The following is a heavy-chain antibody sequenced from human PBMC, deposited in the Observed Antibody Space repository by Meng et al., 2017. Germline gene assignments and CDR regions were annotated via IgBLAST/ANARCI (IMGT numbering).Heavy chain of an antibody. V-gene: IGHV4-34*01. D-gene: IGHD2-15*01. CDR3: ARGVRLPDY. CDR2: INHSGST. CDR1: GGSFRGYY. J-gene: IGHJ4*02. Sequence: VQLQQGGAVRLKPSETLSLTCSVYGGSFRGYYWSWIRQPPGKGLEWIGEINHSGSTNYNPSLKSRVTISVDTSKNQFSLKLSSVTAADTAVYYCARGVRLPDYWGQGTLVTVSS.